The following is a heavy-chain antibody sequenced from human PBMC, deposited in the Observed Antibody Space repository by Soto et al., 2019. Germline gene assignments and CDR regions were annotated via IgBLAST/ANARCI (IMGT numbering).Heavy chain of an antibody. Sequence: QVQLQESGPGLVKPSETLSLTCTVSGGSSINYYWTWIRQPPGKGLEWIGYVYSSGHTSYNPSLKSRVTISIDTSKIQFSLKLSSVTAADSAVYYCARALAVPGYYFDYWGQGTLVTVSS. J-gene: IGHJ4*02. CDR2: VYSSGHT. V-gene: IGHV4-59*01. CDR3: ARALAVPGYYFDY. D-gene: IGHD6-19*01. CDR1: GGSSINYY.